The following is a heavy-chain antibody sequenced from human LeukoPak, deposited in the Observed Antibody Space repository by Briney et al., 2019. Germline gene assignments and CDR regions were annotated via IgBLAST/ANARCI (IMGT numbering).Heavy chain of an antibody. Sequence: GGSLRLSCAASGFTFSSYAMSWVRQAPGKGLEWVSAISGSGGSTYYADSVKGRFTISRDNSKNTLYLQMNSLRAEDTAVYYCATVSMVRGVTDPDYWGQGTLVTVSS. CDR1: GFTFSSYA. D-gene: IGHD3-10*01. V-gene: IGHV3-23*01. J-gene: IGHJ4*02. CDR2: ISGSGGST. CDR3: ATVSMVRGVTDPDY.